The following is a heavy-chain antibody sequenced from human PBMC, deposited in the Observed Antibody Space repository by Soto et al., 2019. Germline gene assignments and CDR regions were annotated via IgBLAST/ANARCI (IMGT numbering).Heavy chain of an antibody. D-gene: IGHD6-19*01. CDR3: ARGGTSGWLKGAYDV. J-gene: IGHJ3*01. CDR1: GGNLNKHA. CDR2: IIPMFGIP. Sequence: QVQLVQSGAEVKKPGSSVRVSCRASGGNLNKHAITWVRRAPGLGLEWLGGIIPMFGIPNYPQKFQGRVTITADDSTNTSHMELNSLTSDDTAVYYCARGGTSGWLKGAYDVWGQGTMVTVSS. V-gene: IGHV1-69*01.